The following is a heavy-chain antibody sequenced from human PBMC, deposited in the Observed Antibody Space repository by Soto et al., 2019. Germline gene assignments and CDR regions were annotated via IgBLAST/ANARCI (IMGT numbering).Heavy chain of an antibody. CDR3: ASAVRDSSGWWFPLDY. J-gene: IGHJ4*02. Sequence: GGSLRLSCAASGFTFSSYGMHWVRQAPGKGLEWVAVIWYDGSNKYYADSVKGRFTISRDNSKNTLYLQMNSLRAEDTAVYYCASAVRDSSGWWFPLDYWGQGTLVTVSS. V-gene: IGHV3-33*01. D-gene: IGHD6-19*01. CDR2: IWYDGSNK. CDR1: GFTFSSYG.